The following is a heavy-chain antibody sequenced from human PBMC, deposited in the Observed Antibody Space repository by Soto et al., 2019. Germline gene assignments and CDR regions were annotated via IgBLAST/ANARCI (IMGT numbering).Heavy chain of an antibody. CDR3: ARGDGDYYDGNGYLGRH. D-gene: IGHD3-22*01. V-gene: IGHV3-74*01. CDR1: GFTFSSYW. J-gene: IGHJ4*02. Sequence: PGGSLRLSCAASGFTFSSYWMHWVRQAPGKGLVWVSRINSDGSRTSYADSAKGRFTISRDNAKNTVYLQMNSLRAEDTAVYYCARGDGDYYDGNGYLGRHWGQGTQVTVS. CDR2: INSDGSRT.